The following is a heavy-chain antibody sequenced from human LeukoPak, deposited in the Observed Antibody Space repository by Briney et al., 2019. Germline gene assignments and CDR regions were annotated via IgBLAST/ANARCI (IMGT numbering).Heavy chain of an antibody. CDR2: ISGSGGST. V-gene: IGHV3-23*01. D-gene: IGHD4-17*01. J-gene: IGHJ4*02. CDR3: AKDRRDGDYYFDY. CDR1: GFTFSSYA. Sequence: PGGSLRLSCAASGFTFSSYAMSWVRQAPGMRLEWVSAISGSGGSTYYAGSVKGRFTISRDNSKNTLYLQMNSLRAEDTAVYYCAKDRRDGDYYFDYWGQGTLVTVSS.